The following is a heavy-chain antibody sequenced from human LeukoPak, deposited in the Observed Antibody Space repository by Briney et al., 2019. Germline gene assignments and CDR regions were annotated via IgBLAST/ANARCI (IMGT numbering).Heavy chain of an antibody. CDR2: IYSSGST. CDR1: GGSISSYY. D-gene: IGHD3-22*01. Sequence: SETLSLTCTVSGGSISSYYWTWIRQPAGKGLEWIGRIYSSGSTNHNPSLKSRVSMSVDTSRNQFSLKLSSVTPADTAVYYCAREQGYDSSGYDYWGQGSLVTVSS. V-gene: IGHV4-4*07. J-gene: IGHJ4*02. CDR3: AREQGYDSSGYDY.